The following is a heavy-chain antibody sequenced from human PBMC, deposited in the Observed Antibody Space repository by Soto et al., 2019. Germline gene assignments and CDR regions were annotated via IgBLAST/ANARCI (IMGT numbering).Heavy chain of an antibody. V-gene: IGHV4-30-2*01. CDR2: IYHSGST. CDR3: GRNYYNDY. Sequence: PSETLSLTCAVSGGSISSGGYSCSWIRQPPGKGLEWIGYIYHSGSTYYNPSLKSRVTISVDRSKNQFSLKLSSVTAEDTAVYYCGRNYYNDYWGQGTLVTVSS. J-gene: IGHJ4*02. CDR1: GGSISSGGYS.